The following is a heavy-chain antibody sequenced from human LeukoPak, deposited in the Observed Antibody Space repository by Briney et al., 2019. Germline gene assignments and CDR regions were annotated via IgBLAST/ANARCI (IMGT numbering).Heavy chain of an antibody. CDR1: GFTFSSYW. D-gene: IGHD6-13*01. J-gene: IGHJ4*02. Sequence: PGGSLGLSCAASGFTFSSYWMSWVRQAPGTGREWVSSISSSSSYIYYADSVKGRFTISRDNAKNSLYLQMNRLRAEDTAVYYCARDGTAVGINYDYWGQGTLVTVSS. CDR2: ISSSSSYI. V-gene: IGHV3-21*04. CDR3: ARDGTAVGINYDY.